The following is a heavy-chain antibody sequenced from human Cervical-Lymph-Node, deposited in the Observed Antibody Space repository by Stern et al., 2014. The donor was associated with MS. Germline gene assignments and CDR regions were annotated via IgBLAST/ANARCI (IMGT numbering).Heavy chain of an antibody. D-gene: IGHD5-18*01. CDR2: IYTTGST. CDR1: GGSVGSGSYD. J-gene: IGHJ4*02. V-gene: IGHV4-61*02. CDR3: ARDKEDTNMAFRYFDN. Sequence: VQLVESGPGLVKPSQTLSLTCTVSGGSVGSGSYDWSWIRQPAGKGLEWIGRIYTTGSTYYNPSLKSRVSLSIDPSKNHFSLKLTSVTAADTAVYYCARDKEDTNMAFRYFDNWGQGTLVTVSS.